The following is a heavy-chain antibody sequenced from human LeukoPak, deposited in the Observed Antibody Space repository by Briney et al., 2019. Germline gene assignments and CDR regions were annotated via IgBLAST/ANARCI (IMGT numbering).Heavy chain of an antibody. J-gene: IGHJ4*02. V-gene: IGHV3-48*04. CDR1: GFTFRRYW. CDR3: ARGLGGVDY. Sequence: PGGSLRLSCVASGFTFRRYWMTWVRQAPGKGLEWVSSISRSGSTKYYADSVKGRFTISRDNAKNSLFLQMNSLRAEDTAVYYCARGLGGVDYWGQGTLVTVSS. CDR2: ISRSGSTK. D-gene: IGHD3-10*01.